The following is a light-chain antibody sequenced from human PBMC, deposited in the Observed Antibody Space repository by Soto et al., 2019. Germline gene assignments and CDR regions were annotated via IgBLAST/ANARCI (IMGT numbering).Light chain of an antibody. CDR2: GNI. CDR3: QSYDSSLSAWV. CDR1: SPNIGAGYD. Sequence: QSVLTQPPSVSGAPGQRVTISCTGASPNIGAGYDVHWYQHLPGTAPKLLIYGNINRPSGVPDRFSGSKSGTSASLAITGLQAEDEADYYCQSYDSSLSAWVFGGGTKLTVL. V-gene: IGLV1-40*01. J-gene: IGLJ3*02.